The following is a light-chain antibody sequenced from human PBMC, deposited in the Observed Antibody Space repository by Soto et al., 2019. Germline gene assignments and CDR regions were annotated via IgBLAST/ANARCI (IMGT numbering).Light chain of an antibody. V-gene: IGLV2-14*01. CDR1: SSDVGGYNH. CDR2: EVR. J-gene: IGLJ7*01. CDR3: CSYTSSSIRV. Sequence: QPVLTQPASVSGSPGQSITISCTGTSSDVGGYNHVSWYQQHPGKAPKLIIYEVRNRPSGVSNRLSGSKSGNTASLTISGLQADDEADYYCCSYTSSSIRVFGGGTQLTVL.